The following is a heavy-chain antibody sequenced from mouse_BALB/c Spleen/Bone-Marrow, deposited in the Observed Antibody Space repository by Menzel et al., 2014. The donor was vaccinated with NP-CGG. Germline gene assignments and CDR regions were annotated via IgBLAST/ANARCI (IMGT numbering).Heavy chain of an antibody. D-gene: IGHD4-1*01. Sequence: VQLKQSGAELVKPGASVKLSCTASGFNIKDTYMHWVKQRPEQGLEWIGRIDPANGNTKYDPKFQGKTTITADTSSNTAYLQLSGLTSEDTAVYYCARWEYYAMDYWGQGTSVTVFS. CDR3: ARWEYYAMDY. CDR1: GFNIKDTY. J-gene: IGHJ4*01. V-gene: IGHV14-3*02. CDR2: IDPANGNT.